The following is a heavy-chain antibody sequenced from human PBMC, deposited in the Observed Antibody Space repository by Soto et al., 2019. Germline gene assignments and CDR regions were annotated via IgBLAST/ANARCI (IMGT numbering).Heavy chain of an antibody. CDR2: IKQDGSEK. CDR1: GFTFSSYW. J-gene: IGHJ6*03. Sequence: PGGSLRLSCAASGFTFSSYWMSWVRQAPGKGLEWVANIKQDGSEKYYVDSVKGRFTISRDNAKNSLYLQMNSLRAEDTAVYYCARDRFLECLFYGVEDYYYMDVWGKGTTVTVSS. CDR3: ARDRFLECLFYGVEDYYYMDV. D-gene: IGHD3-3*01. V-gene: IGHV3-7*01.